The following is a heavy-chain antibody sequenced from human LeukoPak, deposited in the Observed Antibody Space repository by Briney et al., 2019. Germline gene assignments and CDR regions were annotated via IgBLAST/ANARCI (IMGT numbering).Heavy chain of an antibody. CDR1: GGSISSYY. CDR3: ARLASYNWFDP. D-gene: IGHD3-10*01. V-gene: IGHV4-59*08. J-gene: IGHJ5*02. CDR2: IYYSGST. Sequence: ASETLSLTCTVSGGSISSYYWSWIRQPPGKGLEWIGYIYYSGSTNYSPSLKSRVTIPVDTSKNQFSLKLSSVTAADTAVYYCARLASYNWFDPWGQGTLVTVSS.